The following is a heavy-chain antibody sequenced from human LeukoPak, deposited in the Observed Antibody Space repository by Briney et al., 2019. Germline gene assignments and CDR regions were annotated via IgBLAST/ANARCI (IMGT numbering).Heavy chain of an antibody. Sequence: LLVRCAVEDGCVSGDYWSWSRQPPGKGLEWIGEINHSGSTNYNPSLKSRVTISVDTSKNQFSLKLSSVTAADTAVYYCARVLYYYYYMDVWGKGTTVTVSS. CDR1: DGCVSGDY. CDR2: INHSGST. J-gene: IGHJ6*03. CDR3: ARVLYYYYYMDV. V-gene: IGHV4-34*01.